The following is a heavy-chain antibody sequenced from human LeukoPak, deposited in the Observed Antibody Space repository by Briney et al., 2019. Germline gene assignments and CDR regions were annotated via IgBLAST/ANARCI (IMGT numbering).Heavy chain of an antibody. CDR1: GYTFTSYG. Sequence: ASVKVSCKASGYTFTSYGISWVRQAPGQGLEWMGWISAYNGNTNYAQKLQGRVTMTTDTSTSTAYMELRSLRSDDTAVYYCARVLSGDYDQYYFDFWGQGSLVTVSS. J-gene: IGHJ4*02. V-gene: IGHV1-18*01. CDR3: ARVLSGDYDQYYFDF. CDR2: ISAYNGNT. D-gene: IGHD4-17*01.